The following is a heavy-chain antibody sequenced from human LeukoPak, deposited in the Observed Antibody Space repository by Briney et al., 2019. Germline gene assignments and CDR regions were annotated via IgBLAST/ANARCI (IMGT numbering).Heavy chain of an antibody. CDR1: GFTFSSYG. V-gene: IGHV3-30*02. Sequence: GGTLRLSCAASGFTFSSYGMHWVRQAPGKGLEWVAFIRCDESNKYYADSVKGRFTISRDNSKNTLYLQMSSLRVEDTAVYVCAKDSNRGHSSNSPDHWGQGTLVTVSS. CDR3: AKDSNRGHSSNSPDH. D-gene: IGHD6-13*01. J-gene: IGHJ4*02. CDR2: IRCDESNK.